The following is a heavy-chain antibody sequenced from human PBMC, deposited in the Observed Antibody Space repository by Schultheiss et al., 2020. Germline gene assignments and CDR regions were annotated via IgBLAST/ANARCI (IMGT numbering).Heavy chain of an antibody. Sequence: SETLSLTCAVYGGSFSGYYWSWIRQPPGKGLEWIGDINHSGSTNYNPSLKSRVTISVDTSKNQFSLKLSSVTAADTAVYYCARGPIAARPTNWFDPWGQGTLVTVSS. D-gene: IGHD6-6*01. CDR1: GGSFSGYY. CDR3: ARGPIAARPTNWFDP. J-gene: IGHJ5*02. V-gene: IGHV4-34*01. CDR2: INHSGST.